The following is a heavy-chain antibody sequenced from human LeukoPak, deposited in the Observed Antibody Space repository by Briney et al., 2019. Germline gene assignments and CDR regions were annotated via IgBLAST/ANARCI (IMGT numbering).Heavy chain of an antibody. Sequence: ETLSLTCTVSGGSISSGGYYWSWVRQAPGKGLEWVSSLSGRGDNTYYADSVKGRFTISRDNSKNTLYLQMNRLRAEDTAVYYCAKDSPTSGQQEDFDYWGQGTLVTVSS. CDR2: LSGRGDNT. D-gene: IGHD6-13*01. CDR1: GGSISSGGYY. CDR3: AKDSPTSGQQEDFDY. J-gene: IGHJ4*02. V-gene: IGHV3-23*01.